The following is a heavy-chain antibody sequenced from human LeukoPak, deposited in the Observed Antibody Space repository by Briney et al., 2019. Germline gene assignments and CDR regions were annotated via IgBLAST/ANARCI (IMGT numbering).Heavy chain of an antibody. CDR2: FDPEDGET. CDR1: GYTLTELS. V-gene: IGHV1-24*01. Sequence: ASVKVSCKVSGYTLTELSMHWVRQAPGKGLEWMGGFDPEDGETIYAQEFQGRVTMTEDTSTDTAYMELSSLRSEDTAVYYCATDKGQLGYYYMDVWGKGTTVTVSS. CDR3: ATDKGQLGYYYMDV. J-gene: IGHJ6*03. D-gene: IGHD6-6*01.